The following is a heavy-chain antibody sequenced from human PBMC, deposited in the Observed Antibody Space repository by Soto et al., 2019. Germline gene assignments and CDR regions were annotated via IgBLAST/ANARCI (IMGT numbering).Heavy chain of an antibody. CDR3: ARDFALPDYDILTGIFDY. V-gene: IGHV3-21*01. CDR2: ISSSSSYI. Sequence: SGGSLRLSCAASGFTFSSYSMNWVRQAPGKGLEWVSSISSSSSYIYYADSVKGRFTISRDNAKNSLYLQMNSLRAEDTAVYYCARDFALPDYDILTGIFDYWGQGTLVTVSS. CDR1: GFTFSSYS. J-gene: IGHJ4*02. D-gene: IGHD3-9*01.